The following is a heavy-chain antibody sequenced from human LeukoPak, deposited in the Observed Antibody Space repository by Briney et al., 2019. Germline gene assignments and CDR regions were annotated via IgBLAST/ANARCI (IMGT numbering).Heavy chain of an antibody. Sequence: SETLSLTCTVSGGSISSSSYYWGWIRQPPGTGLEWIGSIYYSGSTYYNPSLKSRVTISVDTSKNQFSLKLSSVTAADTAVYYCARHNRQLWFGETHYYYYGMDVWGQGTTVTVSS. CDR3: ARHNRQLWFGETHYYYYGMDV. V-gene: IGHV4-39*01. J-gene: IGHJ6*02. CDR1: GGSISSSSYY. CDR2: IYYSGST. D-gene: IGHD3-10*01.